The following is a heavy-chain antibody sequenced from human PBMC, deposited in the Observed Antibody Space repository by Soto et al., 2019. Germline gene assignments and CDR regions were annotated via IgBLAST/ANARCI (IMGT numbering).Heavy chain of an antibody. CDR2: INTGNGNT. V-gene: IGHV1-3*04. J-gene: IGHJ5*02. D-gene: IGHD5-12*01. CDR1: GITYTTYA. Sequence: QVQLVQSGAEVKKPGASVKVSCKASGITYTTYAIHWVRQAPGQGLEWMGWINTGNGNTRYSQRFQGRVTLTTDTSESTAYMELNSLTSEDTAVYYCARAISGYVTWGQGTLITVSS. CDR3: ARAISGYVT.